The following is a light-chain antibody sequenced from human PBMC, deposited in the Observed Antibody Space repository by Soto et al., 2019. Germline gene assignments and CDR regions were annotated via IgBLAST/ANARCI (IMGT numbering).Light chain of an antibody. Sequence: QSVLTQPPSVSGAPGQRVTLSCTGSSSNIGAGYYVHWYQQLPGTAPKLLIYGNNNRPSGVPDRFSGSKSGTSASLAITGLQAEDEADYYCQSYDSSLSGSVFCGGTKLTVL. V-gene: IGLV1-40*01. CDR2: GNN. CDR3: QSYDSSLSGSV. CDR1: SSNIGAGYY. J-gene: IGLJ3*02.